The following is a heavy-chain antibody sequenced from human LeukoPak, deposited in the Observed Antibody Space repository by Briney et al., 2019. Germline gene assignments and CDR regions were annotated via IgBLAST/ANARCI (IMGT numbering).Heavy chain of an antibody. D-gene: IGHD2-15*01. CDR3: ARDRSCTGGSCYMDV. Sequence: GGSLRLSCTVSGFTLSSYEMSWIRQAPGRGLEWVSSIDYSGGSSYYADSVKGRFTISRDDSKNTLYLQLNSLRVEDTAVYYCARDRSCTGGSCYMDVWGRGTTVTVSS. CDR1: GFTLSSYE. J-gene: IGHJ6*03. CDR2: IDYSGGSS. V-gene: IGHV3-23*01.